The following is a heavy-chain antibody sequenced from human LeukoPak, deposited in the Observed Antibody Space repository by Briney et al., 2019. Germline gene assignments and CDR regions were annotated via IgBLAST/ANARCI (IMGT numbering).Heavy chain of an antibody. D-gene: IGHD5-18*01. J-gene: IGHJ4*02. CDR3: ARGRYSYGYTAPFDY. CDR1: GGSISSYY. V-gene: IGHV4-4*07. Sequence: SETLSLTCTVSGGSISSYYWSWIRQPAGKGLEWIGRIYTSGSTNYNPSLKSRVTMSVDTSKNQFSLKLSSVTAADTAVYYCARGRYSYGYTAPFDYWGQGTLVTVSS. CDR2: IYTSGST.